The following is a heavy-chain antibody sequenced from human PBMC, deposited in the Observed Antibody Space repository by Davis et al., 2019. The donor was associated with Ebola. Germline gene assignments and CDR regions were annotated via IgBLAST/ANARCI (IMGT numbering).Heavy chain of an antibody. CDR2: IYPGDSDT. V-gene: IGHV5-51*01. CDR1: GYIFTNYW. CDR3: ARQGTTSWDS. Sequence: GESLKISCQVSGYIFTNYWIGWVRQMPGQGLEWVGIIYPGDSDTTYSPSFQGQVIISVDKSIATAYLQWSSLEALDTATYYCARQGTTSWDSWGQGTLVTVSS. D-gene: IGHD2-2*01. J-gene: IGHJ4*02.